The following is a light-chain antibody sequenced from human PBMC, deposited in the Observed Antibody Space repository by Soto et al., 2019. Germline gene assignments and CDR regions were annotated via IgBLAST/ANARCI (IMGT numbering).Light chain of an antibody. J-gene: IGLJ2*01. CDR1: SSDVGLYDF. CDR2: EVS. CDR3: LLSYGGSQV. Sequence: QSALTQPASVSGSPGQSITISCTGASSDVGLYDFVSWYQHHPGKAPKLLIFEVSYRPSGVSSRFSGSKSGNTASLTISGLQAEDEADYYCLLSYGGSQVFGGGTKLTVL. V-gene: IGLV2-14*01.